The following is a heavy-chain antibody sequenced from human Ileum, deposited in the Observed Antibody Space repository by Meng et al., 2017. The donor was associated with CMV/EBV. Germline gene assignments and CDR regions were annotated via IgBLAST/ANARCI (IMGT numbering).Heavy chain of an antibody. D-gene: IGHD3-16*02. Sequence: ASVKVSCKAAGDTYSDFFIHWVRQAPGQGLEWMGWINPKNGDTNYAGKFQGRVTMTRDKSISTAYMELSNLRSDDTAVYYCSRDGVIYNKPTCRPLGSWGLGTLVTVSS. CDR2: INPKNGDT. CDR1: GDTYSDFF. J-gene: IGHJ4*02. CDR3: SRDGVIYNKPTCRPLGS. V-gene: IGHV1-2*02.